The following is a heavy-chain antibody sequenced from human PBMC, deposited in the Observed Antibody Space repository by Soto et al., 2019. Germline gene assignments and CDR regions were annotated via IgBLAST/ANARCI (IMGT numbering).Heavy chain of an antibody. CDR2: IYYTERT. CDR1: GGSVSSGSYY. V-gene: IGHV4-61*01. Sequence: SETLSLTCTVSGGSVSSGSYYWSWIRQPSGKGLEWIGYIYYTERTNYNPSLKSRVTISLDTSKNQFSLKMTSVTAADTAVYYCARYDPPSSTDAFDIWGQGTMVTVSS. J-gene: IGHJ3*02. D-gene: IGHD1-1*01. CDR3: ARYDPPSSTDAFDI.